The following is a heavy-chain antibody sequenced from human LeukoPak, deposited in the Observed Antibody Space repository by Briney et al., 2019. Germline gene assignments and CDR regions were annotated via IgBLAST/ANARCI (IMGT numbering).Heavy chain of an antibody. D-gene: IGHD1-26*01. CDR3: TKRVKYGGTWDHFAD. Sequence: PGGSLRLSCAASGFTFDNYRMSWVRQAPGKGLEWVSTVNADGGNTYYADSVKGRCTISRDNSKSTLILQMNSLRVEDTALYYCTKRVKYGGTWDHFADWGQGTLVTVSS. CDR1: GFTFDNYR. J-gene: IGHJ4*02. V-gene: IGHV3-23*01. CDR2: VNADGGNT.